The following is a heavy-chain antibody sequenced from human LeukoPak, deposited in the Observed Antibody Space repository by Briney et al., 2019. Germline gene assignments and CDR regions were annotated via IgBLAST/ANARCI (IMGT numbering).Heavy chain of an antibody. CDR3: ARPRRTDLGWFDP. CDR2: IYYSGST. Sequence: SETLSLTCTVSGGSISSSSYYWGWIRQPPGKGLEWIGSIYYSGSTYYNPSLKSRVTMSVDTSKNQFSLKLSSVTAADTAVYYCARPRRTDLGWFDPWGQGTLVTVSS. J-gene: IGHJ5*02. V-gene: IGHV4-39*01. D-gene: IGHD3-3*01. CDR1: GGSISSSSYY.